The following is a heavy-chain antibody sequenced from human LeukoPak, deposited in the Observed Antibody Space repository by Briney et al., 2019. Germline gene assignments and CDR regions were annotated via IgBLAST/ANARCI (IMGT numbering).Heavy chain of an antibody. D-gene: IGHD1-26*01. CDR1: GFTFSSYG. J-gene: IGHJ4*02. Sequence: GGSLRLSCAASGFTFSSYGMHWVRQAPGKGLEWVAVIWYDGSNKYYADSVKGRFTISRDNSKNTLYLQMNSLRAEDTAVYYCARVSSYTFGGSNWGQGTLVTVSS. V-gene: IGHV3-33*01. CDR3: ARVSSYTFGGSN. CDR2: IWYDGSNK.